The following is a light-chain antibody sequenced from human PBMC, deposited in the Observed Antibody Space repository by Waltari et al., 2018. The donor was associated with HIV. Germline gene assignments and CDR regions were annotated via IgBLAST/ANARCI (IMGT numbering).Light chain of an antibody. CDR2: QDS. Sequence: SYELTQPPSVSVSPGQTASITCSGDKLGDKYACWYQQKPGQSPVLVIYQDSKRPSGIPERFSCSNSGNTATLTISGTQAMDEADYYCQAWDSSHVVFGGGTKLTVL. CDR1: KLGDKY. V-gene: IGLV3-1*01. CDR3: QAWDSSHVV. J-gene: IGLJ2*01.